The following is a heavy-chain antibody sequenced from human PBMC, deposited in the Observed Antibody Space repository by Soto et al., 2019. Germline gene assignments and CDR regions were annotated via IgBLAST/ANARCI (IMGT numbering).Heavy chain of an antibody. CDR2: FDPEDGET. J-gene: IGHJ3*02. CDR3: ATATTVTTIDAFDI. Sequence: ASVKVSCKVSGYTLTELSMHWVRQAPGKGLEWMGGFDPEDGETIYAQKFQGRVTMTEDTSTDTAYMELSSLRSEDTAVYYCATATTVTTIDAFDIWGQGTIVTVSS. CDR1: GYTLTELS. V-gene: IGHV1-24*01. D-gene: IGHD4-17*01.